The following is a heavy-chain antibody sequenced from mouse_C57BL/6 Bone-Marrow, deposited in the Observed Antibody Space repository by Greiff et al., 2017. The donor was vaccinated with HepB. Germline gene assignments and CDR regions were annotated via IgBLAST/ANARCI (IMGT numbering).Heavy chain of an antibody. Sequence: VQLQQPGAELVRPGTSVKLSCKASGYTFTSYWMHWVKQRPGQGLEWIGVIDPSDSYTNYNQKFKGKATLTVDTSSSTAYMQLSSLTSEDSAVYYGARNYYGSSYGFAYWGQGTLVTVSA. V-gene: IGHV1-59*01. CDR2: IDPSDSYT. D-gene: IGHD1-1*01. CDR3: ARNYYGSSYGFAY. J-gene: IGHJ3*01. CDR1: GYTFTSYW.